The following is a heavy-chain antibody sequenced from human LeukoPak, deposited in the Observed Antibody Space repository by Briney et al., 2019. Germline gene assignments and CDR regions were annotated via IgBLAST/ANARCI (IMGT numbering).Heavy chain of an antibody. CDR3: ARSAVADTLSAYYFEY. Sequence: ASMKLSCKASGFTFTGYYIHWVRQAPGQGLEWMGWISAFNGNTNYAQKLQGRVTMTTDTSTNTAYMELRSLTSDNTAVYYCARSAVADTLSAYYFEYWGQGTLVTVSS. J-gene: IGHJ4*02. D-gene: IGHD6-19*01. CDR1: GFTFTGYY. CDR2: ISAFNGNT. V-gene: IGHV1-18*04.